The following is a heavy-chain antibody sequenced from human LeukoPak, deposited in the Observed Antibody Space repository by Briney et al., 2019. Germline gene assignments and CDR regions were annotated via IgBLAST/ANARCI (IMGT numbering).Heavy chain of an antibody. J-gene: IGHJ4*02. CDR2: ISSSSTI. CDR3: ARDSSGSYQP. V-gene: IGHV3-48*04. CDR1: GFTFSSYS. D-gene: IGHD3-10*01. Sequence: PGGSLRLSCAASGFTFSSYSMNWVRQAPGKGLEWVSYISSSSTIYYADSVKGRFTISRDNAKNSLYLQMNSLRAEDTAVYYCARDSSGSYQPWGQGTLVTVSS.